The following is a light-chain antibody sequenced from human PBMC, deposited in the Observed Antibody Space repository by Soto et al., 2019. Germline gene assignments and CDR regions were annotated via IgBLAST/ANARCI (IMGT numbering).Light chain of an antibody. CDR3: QQLGSSPIP. CDR1: QSVSSKY. CDR2: GAS. V-gene: IGKV3-20*01. J-gene: IGKJ5*01. Sequence: EYMLTLVPGPLSLTTGERATLSCRASQSVSSKYLGWYQQKPGQAPRLLIYGASSRATGIPDRFSGSGSGTDFTLTISTLEPEDFAVYYCQQLGSSPIPFGQGTRLEIK.